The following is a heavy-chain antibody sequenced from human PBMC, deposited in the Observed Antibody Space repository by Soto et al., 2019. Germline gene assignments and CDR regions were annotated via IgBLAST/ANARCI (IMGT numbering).Heavy chain of an antibody. CDR3: ARGETSYDILTGYTHYYYYGMDV. D-gene: IGHD3-9*01. V-gene: IGHV1-18*01. CDR1: GYTFTSYG. CDR2: ISAYNGNT. J-gene: IGHJ6*02. Sequence: QVQLVQSGAEVKKPGASVKVSCKASGYTFTSYGISWVRQAPGQGLEWMGWISAYNGNTNYAQKLQGRVTMTTDTSTSTAYMELRSLRSADTAVYYCARGETSYDILTGYTHYYYYGMDVWGQGTTVTVSS.